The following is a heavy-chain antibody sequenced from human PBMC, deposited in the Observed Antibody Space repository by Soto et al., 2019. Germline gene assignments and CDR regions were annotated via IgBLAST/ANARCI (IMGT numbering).Heavy chain of an antibody. Sequence: GGSLRLSCAASGFTFSDHYMDWVRQAPGKGLEWVGRSRNKARSYTTDYAASVKGRFTISRDDSKNSLYLQMNSLKTEDTAVYYCARTYTATDYWGQGALVTVSS. J-gene: IGHJ4*02. V-gene: IGHV3-72*01. D-gene: IGHD4-4*01. CDR2: SRNKARSYTT. CDR1: GFTFSDHY. CDR3: ARTYTATDY.